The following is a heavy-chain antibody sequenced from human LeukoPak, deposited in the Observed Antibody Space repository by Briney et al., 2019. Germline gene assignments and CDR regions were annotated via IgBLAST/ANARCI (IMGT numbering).Heavy chain of an antibody. J-gene: IGHJ4*02. V-gene: IGHV1-18*01. Sequence: ASVKVSCKASGYTFNSYGISWVRQAPGQGLEWMGWVSAYNGHTNYAQKFQDRVTMTTDTSTSTASMELRSLRSDDTAVYYCARASYDSSGSPLRYWGQGTLVTVSS. CDR3: ARASYDSSGSPLRY. CDR1: GYTFNSYG. D-gene: IGHD3-22*01. CDR2: VSAYNGHT.